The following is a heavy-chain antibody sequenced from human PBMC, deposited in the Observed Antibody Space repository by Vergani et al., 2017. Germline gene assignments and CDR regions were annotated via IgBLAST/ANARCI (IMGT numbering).Heavy chain of an antibody. CDR2: FDPEDGET. J-gene: IGHJ4*02. V-gene: IGHV1-24*01. D-gene: IGHD4-23*01. Sequence: QVQLVQSGAEVKKPGASVKVSCKASGYTFTSYGISWVRQAPGKGLEWMGGFDPEDGETIYAQKFQGRVTMTEDTSTDTAYMELSSLRSEDTAVYYCARRPFGYGGNGGFDYWGQGTLVTVSS. CDR3: ARRPFGYGGNGGFDY. CDR1: GYTFTSYG.